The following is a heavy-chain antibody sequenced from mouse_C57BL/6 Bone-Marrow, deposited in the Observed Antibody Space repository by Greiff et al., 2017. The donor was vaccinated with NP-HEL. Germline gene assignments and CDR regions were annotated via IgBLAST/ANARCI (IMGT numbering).Heavy chain of an antibody. J-gene: IGHJ2*01. D-gene: IGHD3-2*02. CDR1: GYTFTSYW. V-gene: IGHV1-55*01. Sequence: VQLQQPGAELVKPGASVKMSCKASGYTFTSYWITWVKQRPGQGLEWIGDIYPGSGSTNYNEKFKSKATLTVVTSSSTAYMQLSSLTSEDSAVYYCARSGGQLRLLDYWGQGTTLTVSS. CDR3: ARSGGQLRLLDY. CDR2: IYPGSGST.